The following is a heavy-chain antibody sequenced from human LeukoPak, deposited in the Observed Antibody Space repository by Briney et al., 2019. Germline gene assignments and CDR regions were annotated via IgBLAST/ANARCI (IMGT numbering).Heavy chain of an antibody. CDR2: ISGISGST. CDR3: AKGTGGSWYRFDY. D-gene: IGHD6-13*01. J-gene: IGHJ4*02. V-gene: IGHV3-23*01. Sequence: GGSLRLSCAAYGFTFSSNAMSWVRQAPGKGLEWVSAISGISGSTYYADSVKGRFTISRDNSRNTLYLQMNSLRAEDTAVYYCAKGTGGSWYRFDYWGQGTLVTVSS. CDR1: GFTFSSNA.